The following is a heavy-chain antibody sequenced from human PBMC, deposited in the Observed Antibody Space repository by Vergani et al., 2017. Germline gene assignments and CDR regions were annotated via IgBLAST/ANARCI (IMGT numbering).Heavy chain of an antibody. D-gene: IGHD3-16*01. J-gene: IGHJ4*02. V-gene: IGHV3-30*02. CDR1: GFILSNYD. CDR2: IQFDGSNQ. Sequence: QVQLVESGGGVVQRGGSLKLPCQTSGFILSNYDMQWFRQGPGKGLEFVAFIQFDGSNQYYADSVKARFTLSRDFSKNTLYLQMNSLRTDDTATYYCAKHFRGWGIDYWGQGTQVIVSS. CDR3: AKHFRGWGIDY.